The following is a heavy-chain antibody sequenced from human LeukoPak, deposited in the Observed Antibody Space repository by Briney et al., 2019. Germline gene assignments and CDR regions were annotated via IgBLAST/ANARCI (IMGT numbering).Heavy chain of an antibody. D-gene: IGHD3-10*01. CDR1: GFTFSSYA. CDR2: ISGSGGST. CDR3: AREVYYYGSGSYYYMDV. Sequence: PGGSLRLSCAASGFTFSSYAMSWVRQAPGKGLEWVSAISGSGGSTYYADSVKGRFTISRDNAKNSLYLQMNSLRAEDTAVYYCAREVYYYGSGSYYYMDVWGKGTTVTVSS. J-gene: IGHJ6*03. V-gene: IGHV3-23*01.